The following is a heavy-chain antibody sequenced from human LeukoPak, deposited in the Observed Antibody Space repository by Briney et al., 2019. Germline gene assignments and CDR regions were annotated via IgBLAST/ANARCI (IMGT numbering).Heavy chain of an antibody. V-gene: IGHV3-30-3*01. J-gene: IGHJ4*02. CDR3: ARNYYDSSGYYLDY. D-gene: IGHD3-22*01. CDR2: ISYDGSNK. Sequence: GGSLRLSCAASGFTFSSYAMHWVRQAPGKGLEWVAVISYDGSNKYYADSVKGRFTISRDNSKNTLYLQMNSLRAEDTAVYYCARNYYDSSGYYLDYWGQGTLVTVSS. CDR1: GFTFSSYA.